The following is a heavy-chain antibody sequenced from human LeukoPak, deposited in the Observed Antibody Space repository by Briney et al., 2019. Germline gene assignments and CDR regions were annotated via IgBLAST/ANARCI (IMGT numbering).Heavy chain of an antibody. D-gene: IGHD6-13*01. CDR2: ISSSGST. Sequence: SETLSLTCTVSGGSIKNYYWSWIRQPPGKGLEWIGYISSSGSTNYNPSLKSRVTISVDTSKNQFSLKMSSVTTADTAVYYCAREVKQHPDYYFDYWGQGTLVTVSS. V-gene: IGHV4-59*01. CDR1: GGSIKNYY. CDR3: AREVKQHPDYYFDY. J-gene: IGHJ4*02.